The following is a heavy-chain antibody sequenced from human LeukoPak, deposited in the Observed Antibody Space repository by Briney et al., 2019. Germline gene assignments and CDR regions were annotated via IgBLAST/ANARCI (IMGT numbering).Heavy chain of an antibody. D-gene: IGHD4-17*01. CDR3: ARGEATVTTFECTFDI. Sequence: GASVKVSCKASGGTFSSYAISWVRQAPGQGLEWMGRIIPILGIANYAQKFQGRVTTTADKSTSTAYMELSSLRSEDTAVYYCARGEATVTTFECTFDIWGQGTMVTVSS. J-gene: IGHJ3*02. V-gene: IGHV1-69*04. CDR2: IIPILGIA. CDR1: GGTFSSYA.